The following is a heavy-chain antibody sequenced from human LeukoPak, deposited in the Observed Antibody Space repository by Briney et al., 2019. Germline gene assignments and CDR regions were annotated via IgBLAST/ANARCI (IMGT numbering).Heavy chain of an antibody. CDR3: AREESISGYSSSWELQFLGRYYYYYMDV. J-gene: IGHJ6*03. V-gene: IGHV3-7*01. D-gene: IGHD6-13*01. Sequence: PGGSLRLSCAASGFTFSSYWMSWVRQAPGKGLEWVANIKQDGSEKYYVDSVKGRFTISRDNAKNSLYLQMNSLRAEDTAVYYCAREESISGYSSSWELQFLGRYYYYYMDVWGKGTTVTVSS. CDR1: GFTFSSYW. CDR2: IKQDGSEK.